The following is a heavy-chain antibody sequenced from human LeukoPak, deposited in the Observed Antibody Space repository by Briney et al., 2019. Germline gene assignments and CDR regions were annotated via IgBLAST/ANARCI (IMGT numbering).Heavy chain of an antibody. Sequence: ASVKVSCKASGYTFTSYDINWVRQATGQGLEWMGWMNPNSGNTGYAQKFQGRVTMTRNTSISTAYMELSSLRSEDTAVHYCARGPNYSNYDGLNWFDPWGQGTLVTVSS. D-gene: IGHD4-11*01. CDR2: MNPNSGNT. V-gene: IGHV1-8*01. CDR1: GYTFTSYD. CDR3: ARGPNYSNYDGLNWFDP. J-gene: IGHJ5*02.